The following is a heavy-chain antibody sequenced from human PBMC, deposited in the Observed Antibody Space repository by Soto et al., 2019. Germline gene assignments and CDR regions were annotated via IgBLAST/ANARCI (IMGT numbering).Heavy chain of an antibody. CDR1: GFTLRSYW. D-gene: IGHD3-10*01. V-gene: IGHV3-7*01. Sequence: EEQLVASGGGLVQPGGSLRLSCAASGFTLRSYWMSWVRQAPGKGLEWLATIKTDASAKKYVDSVKGRFTVSRDNAKNSLYLQMDSLRAEATAVYYCARASGYGSGSSVNHDLDCWGRGTLVTVSS. CDR2: IKTDASAK. CDR3: ARASGYGSGSSVNHDLDC. J-gene: IGHJ4*01.